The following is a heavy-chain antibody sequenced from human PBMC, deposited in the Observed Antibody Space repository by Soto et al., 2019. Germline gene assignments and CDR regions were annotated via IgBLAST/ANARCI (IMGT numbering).Heavy chain of an antibody. D-gene: IGHD3-3*01. Sequence: EVQLLESGGGLVQPGGSLRLSCSASGFTFSSYAMSWVRQAPGKGLEWVSAISGSGGSTYYADSVKGRFTISRDNSKNTLYLQMNSLRAEDKAVYYCAKDLVDDFWSGYSYYFDYWGQGTLVTVSS. CDR1: GFTFSSYA. J-gene: IGHJ4*02. CDR2: ISGSGGST. V-gene: IGHV3-23*01. CDR3: AKDLVDDFWSGYSYYFDY.